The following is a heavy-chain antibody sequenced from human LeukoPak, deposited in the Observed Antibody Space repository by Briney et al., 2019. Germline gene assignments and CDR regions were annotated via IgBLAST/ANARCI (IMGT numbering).Heavy chain of an antibody. CDR1: EFTFSRYA. V-gene: IGHV3-23*01. CDR2: ITSRDGRT. Sequence: GGSLRLSCAAPEFTFSRYAMTWVRQAQGKGLEWVSSITSRDGRTSYADSVKGRFTVSRDNSKNTLYLQMNYLRVEDTAVYYCARDPNGDYLGAFDFWGQGTLVTVSS. CDR3: ARDPNGDYLGAFDF. J-gene: IGHJ3*01. D-gene: IGHD4-17*01.